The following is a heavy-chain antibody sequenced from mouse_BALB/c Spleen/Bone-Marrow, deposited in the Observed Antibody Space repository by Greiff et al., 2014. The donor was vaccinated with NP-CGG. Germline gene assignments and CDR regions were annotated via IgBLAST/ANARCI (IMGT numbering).Heavy chain of an antibody. Sequence: EVQLQQSGPELVKPGASVKMSCKASGYTFTSYAMHWVKQKPGQGLEWIGYISPYNDGTKYNENFKGKATLTSDKSSSTAYLEXSXXXXEDXAVYYCAREVVATDYFDYWGQGTTLTVSS. CDR2: ISPYNDGT. CDR1: GYTFTSYA. V-gene: IGHV1-14*01. CDR3: AREVVATDYFDY. D-gene: IGHD1-1*01. J-gene: IGHJ2*01.